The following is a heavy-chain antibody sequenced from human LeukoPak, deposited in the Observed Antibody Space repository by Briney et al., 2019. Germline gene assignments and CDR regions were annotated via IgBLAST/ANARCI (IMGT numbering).Heavy chain of an antibody. Sequence: GASVKVSCKASGYTFTSYYMHWVRQAPGQGLEWMGIINPSGGSTSYAQKFQGRVTMTRDTSTSIVYMELSSLRSEDTAVYYCARDRPRDCSSTSCYDDFDYWGQGTLVTVSS. CDR1: GYTFTSYY. V-gene: IGHV1-46*03. CDR2: INPSGGST. CDR3: ARDRPRDCSSTSCYDDFDY. D-gene: IGHD2-2*01. J-gene: IGHJ4*02.